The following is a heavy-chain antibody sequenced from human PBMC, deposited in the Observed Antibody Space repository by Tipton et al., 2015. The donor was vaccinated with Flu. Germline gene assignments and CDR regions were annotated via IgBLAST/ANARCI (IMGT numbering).Heavy chain of an antibody. CDR1: GFIFRSYG. CDR2: ISDDGSNK. J-gene: IGHJ4*02. Sequence: SLRLSCVVSGFIFRSYGVHWVRQAPGKGLEWVAVISDDGSNKYYADSVKGRFTVSRDNSKNTLYLQMNSLRTDDTAVYYCAKDMGFGEFDYWGQGTLVTVPS. D-gene: IGHD3-10*01. V-gene: IGHV3-30*18. CDR3: AKDMGFGEFDY.